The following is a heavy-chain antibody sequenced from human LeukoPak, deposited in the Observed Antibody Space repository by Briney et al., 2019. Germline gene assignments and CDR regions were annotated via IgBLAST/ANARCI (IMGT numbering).Heavy chain of an antibody. J-gene: IGHJ6*02. D-gene: IGHD1-26*01. Sequence: SETLSLTCTVSGGSISSYYWSWIRQPPGKGLEWIGYIYYSGSTNYNPSLKSRVTMSVDTSKKQFSLKLSSVTAADTAVYYCARLWYGGSYYYYGMDVWGQGTTVTVSS. V-gene: IGHV4-59*12. CDR3: ARLWYGGSYYYYGMDV. CDR1: GGSISSYY. CDR2: IYYSGST.